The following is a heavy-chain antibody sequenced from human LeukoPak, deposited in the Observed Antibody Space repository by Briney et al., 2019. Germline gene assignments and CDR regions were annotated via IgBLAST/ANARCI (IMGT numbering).Heavy chain of an antibody. CDR2: INPNSGGT. V-gene: IGHV1-2*02. D-gene: IGHD1-1*01. J-gene: IGHJ6*02. Sequence: ASVTVSCKASGGTFSSYAISWVRQAPGQGLEWMGWINPNSGGTNYAQKFQGRVTMTRDTSISTAYMELSRLRSDDTAVYYCASSFYRGPPVQLERRPHYYYYYGMDVWGQGTTVTVSS. CDR3: ASSFYRGPPVQLERRPHYYYYYGMDV. CDR1: GGTFSSYA.